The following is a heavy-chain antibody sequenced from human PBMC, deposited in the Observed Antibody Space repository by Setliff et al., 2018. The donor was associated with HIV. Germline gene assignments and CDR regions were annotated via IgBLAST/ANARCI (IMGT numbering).Heavy chain of an antibody. D-gene: IGHD1-26*01. CDR1: GFAFSSYH. CDR3: AKGAGPTTLAEPFDS. J-gene: IGHJ4*02. Sequence: RLSCAASGFAFSSYHIHWVRQAAGKGLEWVAVIWYDGSIEYYIDSVKGRFTISRDNTKSTLYLQMTNLRAEDTALYFCAKGAGPTTLAEPFDSRGQGTLVTVSS. V-gene: IGHV3-33*08. CDR2: IWYDGSIE.